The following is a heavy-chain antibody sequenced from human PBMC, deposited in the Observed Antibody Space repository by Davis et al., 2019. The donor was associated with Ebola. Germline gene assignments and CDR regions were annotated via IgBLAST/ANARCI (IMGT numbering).Heavy chain of an antibody. CDR2: ISSSGSTI. J-gene: IGHJ5*02. V-gene: IGHV3-11*04. Sequence: GESLKISCAASGFTFSDYYMSWIRQAPGKGLEWVSYISSSGSTIYYADSVKGRFTISRDNAKNALYLQMNSLRAEDTAVYYCARDGGYYYEGWFDPWGQGTLVTVSS. CDR1: GFTFSDYY. CDR3: ARDGGYYYEGWFDP. D-gene: IGHD3-22*01.